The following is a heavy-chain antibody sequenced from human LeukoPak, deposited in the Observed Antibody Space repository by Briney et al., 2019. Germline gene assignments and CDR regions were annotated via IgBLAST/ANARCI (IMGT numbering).Heavy chain of an antibody. V-gene: IGHV5-51*01. J-gene: IGHJ3*02. CDR2: IYPGDSDT. D-gene: IGHD3-22*01. CDR3: ARLTVRGYYDSSGYPSGAFDI. Sequence: GESLKISCKGSEYSFTRYWIAWVRHLPGKGLEWMGIIYPGDSDTRYSPSFQGQVTISADKSISTAYLQWSSLKASDTAMYYCARLTVRGYYDSSGYPSGAFDIWGQGTMVTVSS. CDR1: EYSFTRYW.